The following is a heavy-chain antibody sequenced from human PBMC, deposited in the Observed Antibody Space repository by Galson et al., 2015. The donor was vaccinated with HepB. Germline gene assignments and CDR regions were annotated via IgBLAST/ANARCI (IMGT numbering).Heavy chain of an antibody. CDR2: ISSSSSYT. J-gene: IGHJ3*02. CDR1: GFTFSDYY. V-gene: IGHV3-11*05. D-gene: IGHD6-13*01. CDR3: ARDSSSWYGASLGDAFDI. Sequence: SLRLSCAASGFTFSDYYMSWIRQAPGKGLEWVSYISSSSSYTNYADSVKGRFTISRDNAKNSLYLQMNSLRAEDTAVYYCARDSSSWYGASLGDAFDIWGQGTMVTVSS.